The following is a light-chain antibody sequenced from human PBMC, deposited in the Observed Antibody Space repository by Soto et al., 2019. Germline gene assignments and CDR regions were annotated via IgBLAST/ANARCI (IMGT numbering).Light chain of an antibody. CDR2: AAS. CDR3: LPDYNYPLT. J-gene: IGKJ4*01. CDR1: QGIKND. Sequence: AIQMTRSPSSLSASVGGRVTSTCRASQGIKNDLVWYQQKPGKAPKLLTYAASSLKSGVPSIFSGSASGTDFTLTIRNLPPEDFSTYYSLPDYNYPLTFGGGTKGEIK. V-gene: IGKV1-6*01.